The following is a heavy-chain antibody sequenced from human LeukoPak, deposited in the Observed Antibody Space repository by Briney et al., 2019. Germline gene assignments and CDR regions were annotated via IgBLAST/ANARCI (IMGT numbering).Heavy chain of an antibody. CDR3: ARHPRKYYYDSSGPSDY. CDR1: GYSFTSYW. Sequence: GESLKISCKASGYSFTSYWIGWVRKIPGKGLEWMGVIYPGDSDTRYSPSFQGQVTISADKSISIAYLQWGSMKASDTAMYYCARHPRKYYYDSSGPSDYWGQGTLVTVSS. D-gene: IGHD3-22*01. CDR2: IYPGDSDT. J-gene: IGHJ4*02. V-gene: IGHV5-51*01.